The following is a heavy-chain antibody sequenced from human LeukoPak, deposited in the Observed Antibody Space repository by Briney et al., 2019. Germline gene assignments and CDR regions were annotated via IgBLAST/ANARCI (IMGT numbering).Heavy chain of an antibody. CDR3: ARDGSGSYYGDYYYYMDV. CDR2: ITPIFGTA. CDR1: GGTFSSYA. J-gene: IGHJ6*03. D-gene: IGHD1-26*01. Sequence: SVKVSCKASGGTFSSYAISWVRQAPGQGLEWMGGITPIFGTANYAQKFQGRVTITTDESTSTAYMELSSLRSEDTAVYYCARDGSGSYYGDYYYYMDVWGKGTTVTVSS. V-gene: IGHV1-69*05.